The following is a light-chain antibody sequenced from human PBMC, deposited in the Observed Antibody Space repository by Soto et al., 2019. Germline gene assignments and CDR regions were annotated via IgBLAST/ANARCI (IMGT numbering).Light chain of an antibody. CDR1: ESIGDY. V-gene: IGKV3-20*01. CDR2: AAS. Sequence: EIVLTQSPGALSLSPGDRATLSCWASESIGDYLAWYQQRPGQAPRLLIYAASRRASGTPHRFSGSGSERAFTLAISGLEPADFGVYSCQQYVTSPSITFGQGTRLEIK. J-gene: IGKJ5*01. CDR3: QQYVTSPSIT.